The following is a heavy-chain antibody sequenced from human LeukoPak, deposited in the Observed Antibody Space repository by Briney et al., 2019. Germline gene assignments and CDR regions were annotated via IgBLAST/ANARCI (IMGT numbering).Heavy chain of an antibody. V-gene: IGHV3-30-3*01. CDR1: GFTFSSYA. Sequence: TGGSLRLSCAASGFTFSSYAMHWVRQAPGKGLEWVAVISYDGSNKYHADSVKGRFTVSRDNSKNTLYLQMNSLRAEDTAVYYCARETGSAVGSTDFDYWDQGTLVTVSS. D-gene: IGHD4-17*01. CDR2: ISYDGSNK. CDR3: ARETGSAVGSTDFDY. J-gene: IGHJ4*02.